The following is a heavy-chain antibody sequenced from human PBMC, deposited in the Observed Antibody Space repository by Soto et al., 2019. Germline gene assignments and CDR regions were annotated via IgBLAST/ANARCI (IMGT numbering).Heavy chain of an antibody. Sequence: PSETLSLTCAVSGGSISSGGYSWSWIRQPPGKGLEWIGYIYHSGSTYYNPSLKSRVTISVDRSKNQFSLKLSSVTAADTAVYYCARGMEWFHLAFDIWGQGTMVTVSS. CDR1: GGSISSGGYS. D-gene: IGHD3-3*01. CDR2: IYHSGST. CDR3: ARGMEWFHLAFDI. J-gene: IGHJ3*02. V-gene: IGHV4-30-2*01.